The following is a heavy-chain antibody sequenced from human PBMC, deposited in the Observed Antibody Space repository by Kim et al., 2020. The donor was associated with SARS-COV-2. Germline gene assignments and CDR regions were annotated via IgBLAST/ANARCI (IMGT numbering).Heavy chain of an antibody. CDR2: IYPGDSHT. V-gene: IGHV5-51*01. D-gene: IGHD3-3*01. CDR3: TSRGGLGEIDAFDI. J-gene: IGHJ3*02. Sequence: GESLKISCQGSGYIFTPYYIGWVRQMPGKGLEWMGVIYPGDSHTRYNPSFQGQVTISVDKSINTAYLQRNNLEASDIAMYYCTSRGGLGEIDAFDIWGQGTQVTVSP. CDR1: GYIFTPYY.